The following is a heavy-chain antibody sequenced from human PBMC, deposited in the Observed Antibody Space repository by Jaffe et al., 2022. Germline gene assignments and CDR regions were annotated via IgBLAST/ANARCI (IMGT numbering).Heavy chain of an antibody. J-gene: IGHJ4*02. CDR2: ISGSGGST. Sequence: EVQLLESGGGLVQPGGSLRLSCAASGFTFSSYAMSWVRQAPGKGLEWVSAISGSGGSTYYADSVKGRFTISRDNSKNTLYLQMNSLRAEDTAVYYCAKDPRGVLRFLEWFSHYRGYFDYWGQGTLVTVSS. D-gene: IGHD3-3*01. V-gene: IGHV3-23*01. CDR1: GFTFSSYA. CDR3: AKDPRGVLRFLEWFSHYRGYFDY.